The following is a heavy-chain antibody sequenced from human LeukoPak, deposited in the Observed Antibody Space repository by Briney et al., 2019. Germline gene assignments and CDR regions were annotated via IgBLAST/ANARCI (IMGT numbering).Heavy chain of an antibody. D-gene: IGHD2-2*01. CDR1: GGSISSGTYY. J-gene: IGHJ6*03. V-gene: IGHV4-61*10. CDR2: IYSTGST. CDR3: ARDHARFPYHYIDG. Sequence: SETLSLTCTVSGGSISSGTYYWSWIRQAAGKGLQWIGRIYSTGSTNYNPSLKSRVTISVDTSKNQFSLKLSSVTAADTAVYYCARDHARFPYHYIDGWGKGTTVTVSS.